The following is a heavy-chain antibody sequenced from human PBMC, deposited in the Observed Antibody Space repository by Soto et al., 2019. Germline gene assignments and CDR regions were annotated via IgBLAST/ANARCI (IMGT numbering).Heavy chain of an antibody. D-gene: IGHD4-17*01. CDR3: ARGVKYGAYSRWFDP. Sequence: GASVKVSCKASGYTVTGYDIHGVRQATGQGLEWMGWMNPNTGYTANAEKFQGRVTMTWDSSITTAYMELSSLRSEDTAVYFCARGVKYGAYSRWFDPWGQGTLFTVSS. J-gene: IGHJ5*02. V-gene: IGHV1-8*01. CDR1: GYTVTGYD. CDR2: MNPNTGYT.